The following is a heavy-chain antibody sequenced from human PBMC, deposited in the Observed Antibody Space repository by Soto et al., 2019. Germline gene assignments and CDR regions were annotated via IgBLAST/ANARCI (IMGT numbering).Heavy chain of an antibody. CDR2: IIPIFGTA. V-gene: IGHV1-69*12. D-gene: IGHD3-10*01. CDR3: ASNGFGETYYYGMDV. CDR1: GGTFSSYA. J-gene: IGHJ6*02. Sequence: QVQLVQSGAEVKKPGSSVNVSCKASGGTFSSYAINWVRQAPGQGLEWMGGIIPIFGTADYAQKFQGRVTITADEYTSTAYMELSSLRSEDTAVYYCASNGFGETYYYGMDVWGQGTTVTVSS.